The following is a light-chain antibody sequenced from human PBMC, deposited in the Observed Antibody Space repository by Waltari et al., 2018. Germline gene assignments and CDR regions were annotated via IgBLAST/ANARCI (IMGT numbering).Light chain of an antibody. V-gene: IGKV3-15*01. CDR1: QTVNSN. J-gene: IGKJ1*01. CDR2: GAS. CDR3: QQHNDWPPWT. Sequence: EIIMTQSPATLSPSPGERATISCRASQTVNSNLTWYQQKPGQAPTLLIYGASISATAIPARFSGSGSATQFTLTINSLQSEDSAVYFCQQHNDWPPWTFGQGTKVELK.